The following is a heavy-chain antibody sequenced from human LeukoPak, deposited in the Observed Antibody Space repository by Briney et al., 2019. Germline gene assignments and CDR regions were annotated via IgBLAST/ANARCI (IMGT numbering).Heavy chain of an antibody. CDR1: GGTFSSYA. CDR2: IIPIFGTA. CDR3: ARARYCSGGSCYEETYYYGMDV. J-gene: IGHJ6*04. V-gene: IGHV1-69*06. D-gene: IGHD2-15*01. Sequence: GASVKVSCKASGGTFSSYAISWVRQAPGQGLEWMGGIIPIFGTANYAQKFQGRVTITADKSTSTAYMELSSLRSEDTAVYYCARARYCSGGSCYEETYYYGMDVWGKGTTVTVSS.